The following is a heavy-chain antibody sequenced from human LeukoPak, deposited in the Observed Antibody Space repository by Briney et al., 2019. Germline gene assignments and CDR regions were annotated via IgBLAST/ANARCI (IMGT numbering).Heavy chain of an antibody. CDR3: ARHGYYYGSGNYFDLYFDY. CDR2: INHSGST. J-gene: IGHJ4*02. Sequence: SETLSLTCAVYGGSFSGYYWSWIRQPPGKGLEWIGEINHSGSTNYNPSLKSRVTISVDTSKNQFSLKLSSVTAADTAVYYCARHGYYYGSGNYFDLYFDYWGQGTLVTVSS. V-gene: IGHV4-34*01. D-gene: IGHD3-10*01. CDR1: GGSFSGYY.